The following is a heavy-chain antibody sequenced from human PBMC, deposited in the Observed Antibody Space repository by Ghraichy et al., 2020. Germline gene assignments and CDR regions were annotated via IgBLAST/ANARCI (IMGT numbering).Heavy chain of an antibody. Sequence: SETLSLTCTVSGGSIGTYYWSWIRQPPGKGLEWIGYIDYSGSTNYNPSLKSRVTISLDTSKNQFSLKLSSVTAADTAVYYCARVRRYSSRPDAFDIWGQGTMVTVSS. V-gene: IGHV4-59*01. D-gene: IGHD6-13*01. CDR1: GGSIGTYY. CDR2: IDYSGST. J-gene: IGHJ3*02. CDR3: ARVRRYSSRPDAFDI.